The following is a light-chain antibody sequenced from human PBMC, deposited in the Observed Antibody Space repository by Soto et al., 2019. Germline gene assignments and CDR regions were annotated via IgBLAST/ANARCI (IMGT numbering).Light chain of an antibody. CDR2: GVT. Sequence: QSVLTQPASVSGSPGQSITISCTGTSSDIGAYNYVSWYQQYPGKAPKLMIYGVTNRPSGVSNRFSGSKTGNTASLTISGLQAEDEADYYCCSYAGSYTLVFGTGTKVTVL. V-gene: IGLV2-14*01. J-gene: IGLJ1*01. CDR1: SSDIGAYNY. CDR3: CSYAGSYTLV.